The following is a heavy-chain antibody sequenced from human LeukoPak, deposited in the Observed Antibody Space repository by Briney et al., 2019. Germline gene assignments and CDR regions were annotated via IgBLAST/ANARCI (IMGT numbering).Heavy chain of an antibody. CDR1: EFSVGSNY. Sequence: GGSLRLSCAASEFSVGSNYMTWVRQAPGRGLEWVSLIYSGGSTYYADSVKGRFTISRDNSKNTLYLQMNSLRAEDTAVYYCARGASRSFDYWGQGTLVTVSS. CDR3: ARGASRSFDY. V-gene: IGHV3-66*01. CDR2: IYSGGST. J-gene: IGHJ4*02.